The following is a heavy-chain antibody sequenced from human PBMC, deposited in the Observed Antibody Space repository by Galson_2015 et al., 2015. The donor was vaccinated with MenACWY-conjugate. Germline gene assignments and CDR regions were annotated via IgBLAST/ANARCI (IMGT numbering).Heavy chain of an antibody. V-gene: IGHV4-59*01. D-gene: IGHD3-16*02. J-gene: IGHJ6*02. CDR2: ISYSGST. CDR1: GDSISGYF. Sequence: GDSISGYFWSWIRQPPGKGLEWIGYISYSGSTKYNPSLKSRVTISVDTSRNQFSLRLTSVTAADTALYYCARDNTATVIDYGTDVWGQGTTVTVSS. CDR3: ARDNTATVIDYGTDV.